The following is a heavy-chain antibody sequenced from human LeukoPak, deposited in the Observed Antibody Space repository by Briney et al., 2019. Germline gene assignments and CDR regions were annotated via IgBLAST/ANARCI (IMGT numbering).Heavy chain of an antibody. J-gene: IGHJ4*02. CDR2: IYYSGST. D-gene: IGHD3-10*01. Sequence: PSETLSLTCTVPGGSISSSSYYWGWIRQPPGKGLEWIGSIYYSGSTYYNPSLKSRVTISVDTSKNQFSLKLSSVTAAGTAVYYCARDRGGGYFDYWGQGTLVTVSS. V-gene: IGHV4-39*07. CDR3: ARDRGGGYFDY. CDR1: GGSISSSSYY.